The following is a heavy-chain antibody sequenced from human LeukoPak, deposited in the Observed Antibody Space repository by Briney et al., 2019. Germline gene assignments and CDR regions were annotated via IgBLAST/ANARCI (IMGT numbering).Heavy chain of an antibody. CDR3: ARGLRTGFWSGYYSYFDY. CDR1: GFTLSSYE. Sequence: GGSLRLSCAASGFTLSSYEMNWVRRAPGKGLEWVSYISSSGNTIYYADSVKGRFTISRDNAKNSLYLQMNSLRAEDTAVYYCARGLRTGFWSGYYSYFDYWGQGTLVTVSS. CDR2: ISSSGNTI. D-gene: IGHD3-3*01. J-gene: IGHJ4*02. V-gene: IGHV3-48*03.